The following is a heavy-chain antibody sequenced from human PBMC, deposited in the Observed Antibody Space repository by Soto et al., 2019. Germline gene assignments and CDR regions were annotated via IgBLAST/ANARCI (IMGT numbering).Heavy chain of an antibody. J-gene: IGHJ2*01. CDR3: ARVPGYSSGWYWYFDL. CDR1: GFTFSSYG. V-gene: IGHV3-33*01. CDR2: IWYDGSNK. D-gene: IGHD6-19*01. Sequence: QVQLVESGGGVVQPGRSLRLSCAVSGFTFSSYGMHWVRQAPGKGLEWVAVIWYDGSNKYYADSVKGRFTISRDNSKNTLYLQMNSLRAEDTAVYYCARVPGYSSGWYWYFDLWGRGTLVTVSS.